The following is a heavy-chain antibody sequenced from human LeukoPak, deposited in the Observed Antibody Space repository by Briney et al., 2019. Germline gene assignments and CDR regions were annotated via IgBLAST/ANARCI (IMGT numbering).Heavy chain of an antibody. Sequence: SETLSLTCTVSGDSISSSSDYWGWIRQPPGKGLEWIGSLYHSGPIYYNPSLKSRVTISVDTSKNQFSLKLTSLTAADTAVYYCARGSGTYYNVDWFDTWGQGTLVIVSS. CDR3: ARGSGTYYNVDWFDT. CDR2: LYHSGPI. J-gene: IGHJ5*02. CDR1: GDSISSSSDY. V-gene: IGHV4-39*07. D-gene: IGHD1-26*01.